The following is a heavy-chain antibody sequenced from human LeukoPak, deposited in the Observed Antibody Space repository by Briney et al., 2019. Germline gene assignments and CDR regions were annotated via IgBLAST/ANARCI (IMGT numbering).Heavy chain of an antibody. V-gene: IGHV3-48*03. CDR3: AELGITMIGGV. CDR1: GFPFSGYE. J-gene: IGHJ6*04. Sequence: GGSLRLSCAASGFPFSGYEMNWVRQAPGKWLEWVSYISSSGSTIYYADSVKGRFTISRDNAKNSLYLQMNSLRAEDTAVYYCAELGITMIGGVWGKGTTVTISS. D-gene: IGHD3-10*02. CDR2: ISSSGSTI.